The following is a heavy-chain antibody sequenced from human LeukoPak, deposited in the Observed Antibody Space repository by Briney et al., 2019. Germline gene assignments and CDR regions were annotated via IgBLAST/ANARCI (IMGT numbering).Heavy chain of an antibody. J-gene: IGHJ6*03. CDR3: ARNGRVGYPYYMDV. V-gene: IGHV4-59*01. CDR1: GGSITSYY. CDR2: IHYSGST. Sequence: PSETLSLTCSVSGGSITSYYWSWIRQPPGKGLEFIGYIHYSGSTNYSPSLKSRVTISVDTSKDQFSLKVNSVTAADTAVYYCARNGRVGYPYYMDVWGKGTTVTVSS. D-gene: IGHD5-12*01.